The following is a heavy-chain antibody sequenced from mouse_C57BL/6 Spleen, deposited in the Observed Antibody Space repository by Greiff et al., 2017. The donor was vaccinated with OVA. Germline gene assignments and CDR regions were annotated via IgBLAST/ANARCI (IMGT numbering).Heavy chain of an antibody. CDR3: ASSVSYYYGSSNYYAMDY. CDR2: IDPSDSYT. V-gene: IGHV1-69*01. D-gene: IGHD1-1*01. Sequence: VQLQQSGAELVMPGASVKLSCKASGYTFTSYWMHWVKQRPGQGLEWIGEIDPSDSYTNYNQKFKGKSTLTVDKSSSTAYMQLSILTSEVSTIYCCASSVSYYYGSSNYYAMDYWGQGTSVTVSS. CDR1: GYTFTSYW. J-gene: IGHJ4*01.